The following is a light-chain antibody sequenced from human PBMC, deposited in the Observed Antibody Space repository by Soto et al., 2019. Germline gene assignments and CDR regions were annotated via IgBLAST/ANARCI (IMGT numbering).Light chain of an antibody. CDR2: GAS. V-gene: IGKV1-6*01. CDR3: QQYGSSPFT. Sequence: AVQLTQSPSSLSASVGDRVTITCRASQGIRTDLGWYQQSPGKAPKVLIVGASTLQSGVPSRFSGSGSGTDFTLTISSLQPEDSATYYCQQYGSSPFTFGPGTKVDIK. CDR1: QGIRTD. J-gene: IGKJ3*01.